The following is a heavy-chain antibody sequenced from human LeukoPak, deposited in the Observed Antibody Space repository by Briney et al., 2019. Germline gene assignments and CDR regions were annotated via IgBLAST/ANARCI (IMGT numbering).Heavy chain of an antibody. CDR2: ISSSGSTI. CDR1: GFTFSDYY. Sequence: GGTLRLSCAASGFTFSDYYMSWLRQAPGKGLEWVSHISSSGSTIYYADSVKGRFTISRDNAKNSLYLQMNSLRAEDTAWYHFARDYYGMDVWGQGTTVTVSS. V-gene: IGHV3-11*01. J-gene: IGHJ6*02. CDR3: ARDYYGMDV.